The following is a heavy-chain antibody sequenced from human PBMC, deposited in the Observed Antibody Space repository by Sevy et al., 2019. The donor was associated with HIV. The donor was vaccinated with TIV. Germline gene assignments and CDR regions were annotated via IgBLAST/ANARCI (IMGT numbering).Heavy chain of an antibody. J-gene: IGHJ4*02. CDR2: ISSSSSTI. D-gene: IGHD6-13*01. V-gene: IGHV3-48*02. CDR3: ARVGKVAAAGRNYFDY. CDR1: GFTFSSYS. Sequence: GGSLRLSCAASGFTFSSYSMNWVRQAPGKGLEWVSYISSSSSTIYYADSVKGRFTISRDNAKNSLYLQMNSLRDEDTAVYYCARVGKVAAAGRNYFDYWCQGTLVTVSS.